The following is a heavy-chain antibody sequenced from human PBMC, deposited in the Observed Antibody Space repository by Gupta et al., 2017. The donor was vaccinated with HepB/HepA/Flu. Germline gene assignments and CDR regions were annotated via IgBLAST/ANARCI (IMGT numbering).Heavy chain of an antibody. CDR3: ARQSYSSNKGWCGP. D-gene: IGHD2-2*01. CDR1: GASVTTSTYY. V-gene: IGHV4-39*01. CDR2: IYHSGGTT. Sequence: QLQLRESGPGLVKPSETLSLTCTVSGASVTTSTYYWAWLRQSPGKGLEWIGCIYHSGGTTYYNPSLRSRVSLSVDTSKSQFTLTLNSVTAEETATYYCARQSYSSNKGWCGPWGQGTHVSVSS. J-gene: IGHJ5*02.